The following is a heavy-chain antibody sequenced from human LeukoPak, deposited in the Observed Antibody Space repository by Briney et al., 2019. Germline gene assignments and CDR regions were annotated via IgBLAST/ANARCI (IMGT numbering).Heavy chain of an antibody. CDR3: ARDPRNDY. CDR2: IYSGGRT. V-gene: IGHV3-53*01. D-gene: IGHD1-14*01. CDR1: GFTVSSNP. Sequence: PGGSLRLSCAVSGFTVSSNPMSWVRQAPGKGLEWVSVIYSGGRTYYADSVKGRFTISRDNSKNTLYLQMNSLRVEDTAVYYCARDPRNDYWGQGTLVTVSS. J-gene: IGHJ4*02.